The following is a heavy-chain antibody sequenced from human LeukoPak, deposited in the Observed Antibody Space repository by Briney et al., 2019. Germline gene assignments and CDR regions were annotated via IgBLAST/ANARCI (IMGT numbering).Heavy chain of an antibody. CDR1: GFTFSSYG. CDR2: ISYDGSNK. V-gene: IGHV3-30*03. D-gene: IGHD6-19*01. Sequence: GGSLRLSCAASGFTFSSYGLHWVRQAPGKGLEWVAVISYDGSNKYYADSAKGRFTISRDNSKNTLYLQMNSLRAEDTAVYYCARGQWLVRGAFDYWGQGTLVTVSP. CDR3: ARGQWLVRGAFDY. J-gene: IGHJ4*02.